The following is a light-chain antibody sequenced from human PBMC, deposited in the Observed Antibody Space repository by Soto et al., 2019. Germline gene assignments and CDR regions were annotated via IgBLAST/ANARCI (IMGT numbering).Light chain of an antibody. Sequence: IVLTQSPGTLSLSPGDRATLSCRASQRVSARYLAWYHQKPGQAPRLLIYGASTRATGIPARFSGSGSGTEFTLTISSLQSEDFAVYYCQQYNNWPLTFGGGTKVDIK. CDR2: GAS. V-gene: IGKV3-15*01. CDR3: QQYNNWPLT. J-gene: IGKJ4*01. CDR1: QRVSARY.